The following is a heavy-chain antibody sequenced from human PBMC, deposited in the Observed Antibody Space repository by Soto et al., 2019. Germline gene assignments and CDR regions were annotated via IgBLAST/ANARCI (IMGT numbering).Heavy chain of an antibody. Sequence: QVQLVQSGAEVKKPGASVKVSCKASGYTFTSYAMHWVRQAPGQRLEWMGWINAGNGNTKYSQKCQGRLTITRVTSASTAYMELSSLRSEDTAVYCLARGEFFSNDDYWGEGTLVSDAS. CDR2: INAGNGNT. CDR3: ARGEFFSNDDY. V-gene: IGHV1-3*01. D-gene: IGHD3-3*01. J-gene: IGHJ4*02. CDR1: GYTFTSYA.